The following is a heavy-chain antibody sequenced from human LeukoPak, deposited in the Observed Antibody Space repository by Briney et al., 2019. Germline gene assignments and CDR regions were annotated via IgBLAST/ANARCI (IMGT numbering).Heavy chain of an antibody. CDR2: ISPTGSTT. Sequence: GGSLRLSCAASGFTFDAYAMHWARQHPGKGLVWVSRISPTGSTTSYADSVKGRFTVSRDNDKNTLYLQVNNLRAEDTAVYYCARGPNSNWSGLDFWGQGTLLTVSS. D-gene: IGHD6-6*01. CDR3: ARGPNSNWSGLDF. J-gene: IGHJ4*02. V-gene: IGHV3-74*01. CDR1: GFTFDAYA.